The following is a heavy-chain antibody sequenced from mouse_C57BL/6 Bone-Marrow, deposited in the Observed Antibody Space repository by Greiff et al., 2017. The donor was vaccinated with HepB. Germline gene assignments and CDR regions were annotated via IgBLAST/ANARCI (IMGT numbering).Heavy chain of an antibody. CDR1: GYTFTSYW. CDR3: ARGGYYGSSPYYAMDY. J-gene: IGHJ4*01. D-gene: IGHD1-1*01. Sequence: QVQLQQSGAELVMPGASVKLSCKASGYTFTSYWMHWVKQRPGQGLEWIGEIDPSDSYTNYNQKFKGKSTLTVDKSSSTAYMQLSSLTSEDSAVYYCARGGYYGSSPYYAMDYWGQGTSVTVSS. V-gene: IGHV1-69*01. CDR2: IDPSDSYT.